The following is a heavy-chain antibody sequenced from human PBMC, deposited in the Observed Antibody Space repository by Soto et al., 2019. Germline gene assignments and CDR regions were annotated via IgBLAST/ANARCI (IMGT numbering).Heavy chain of an antibody. J-gene: IGHJ5*02. D-gene: IGHD3-3*01. CDR1: GATFGNTA. V-gene: IGHV1-69*12. CDR2: IVPMFGTA. Sequence: QVQLVQSGAEVKKPGSSVNVSCKTSGATFGNTAVTWVRQAPGQGLEWMGGIVPMFGTANYAQKVQGRVTITADESTNTAYMEPSSLRSDDTAVYYCARDGDPGYAFWSGPLGGGRFDPWGQGTLVTVSS. CDR3: ARDGDPGYAFWSGPLGGGRFDP.